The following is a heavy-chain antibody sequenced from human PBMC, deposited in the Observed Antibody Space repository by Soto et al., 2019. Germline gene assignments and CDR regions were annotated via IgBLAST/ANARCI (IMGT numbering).Heavy chain of an antibody. Sequence: QVQLVESGGGLVKPGGSLRLSCAASGFTFSDYYMTWIRQAPGKGLEWVSYISSSTPYTKYADSVKGRFTISRDNAKNSLDLQMNSLRAEDTAVYYCAREGKYIRGALGGSCDYWGQGTLVTVSS. V-gene: IGHV3-11*05. CDR3: AREGKYIRGALGGSCDY. CDR2: ISSSTPYT. CDR1: GFTFSDYY. D-gene: IGHD3-10*01. J-gene: IGHJ4*02.